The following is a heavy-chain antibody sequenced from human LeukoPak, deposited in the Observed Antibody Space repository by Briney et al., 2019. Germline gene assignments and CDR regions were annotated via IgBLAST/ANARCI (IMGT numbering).Heavy chain of an antibody. CDR3: ARDRHYYGSGSSPGVDP. V-gene: IGHV1-69*01. J-gene: IGHJ5*02. D-gene: IGHD3-10*01. CDR1: GGTFSSYA. Sequence: SVKVSCKASGGTFSSYAISWVRQAPGQGLEWMGGIIPIFGTANYAQKFQGRVTITADESTSTAYMELSSLRSEDTAVYYCARDRHYYGSGSSPGVDPWGQGTLVTVSS. CDR2: IIPIFGTA.